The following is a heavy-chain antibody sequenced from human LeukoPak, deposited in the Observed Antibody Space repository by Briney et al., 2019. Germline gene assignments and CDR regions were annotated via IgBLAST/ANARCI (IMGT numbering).Heavy chain of an antibody. CDR1: GFTFSTHG. CDR3: AHDAGPTGNPFFDY. J-gene: IGHJ4*02. V-gene: IGHV3-23*01. Sequence: GGSLRLSCAASGFTFSTHGMSWVRQSPGKGLEWVSTISGDRTNTYYADSVKGRFSISRDNSRNTLYLQMNSLTVEDTALYYCAHDAGPTGNPFFDYWGQGTLVTVSS. D-gene: IGHD4-11*01. CDR2: ISGDRTNT.